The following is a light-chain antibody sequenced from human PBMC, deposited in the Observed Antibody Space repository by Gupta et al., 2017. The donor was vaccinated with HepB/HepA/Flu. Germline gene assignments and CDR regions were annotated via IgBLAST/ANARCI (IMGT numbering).Light chain of an antibody. CDR2: DDS. Sequence: SFVLPQPPSVSLAPGKTARITCTGNNIGSKSVHWYQQKPGQAPVLFVYDDSDRPSGSPERVSGSNSGNTATLTISRVEVGEEAAYFCQVWEDSFDNPVVFGGGTKLTVL. V-gene: IGLV3-21*03. CDR3: QVWEDSFDNPVV. J-gene: IGLJ2*01. CDR1: NIGSKS.